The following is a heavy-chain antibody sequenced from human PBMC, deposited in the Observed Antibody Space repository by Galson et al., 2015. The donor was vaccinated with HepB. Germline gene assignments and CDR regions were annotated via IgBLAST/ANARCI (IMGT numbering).Heavy chain of an antibody. Sequence: SLRLSCAASGFTFSSYSMNWVRQAPGKGLEWVSYISSSSSTIYYADSVKGRFTISRDNAKNSLYLQMNSLRAEDTAVYYCARGSHSISIVLVARTHAFDIWGQGTMVTVSS. J-gene: IGHJ3*02. CDR2: ISSSSSTI. D-gene: IGHD2-8*02. V-gene: IGHV3-48*01. CDR1: GFTFSSYS. CDR3: ARGSHSISIVLVARTHAFDI.